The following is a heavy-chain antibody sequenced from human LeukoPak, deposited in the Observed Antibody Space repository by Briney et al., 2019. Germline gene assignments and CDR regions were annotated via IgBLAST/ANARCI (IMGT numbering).Heavy chain of an antibody. Sequence: SETLSLTCTVSGGSISSYYWSWIRQPPGKGLEWIGYIYYSGSTNYNPSLQSRVTISVDTSKNQLSLKLSSVTAADTAVYYCARGNGWVCSSTSCYNWFDPWGQGTLVTVSS. CDR2: IYYSGST. J-gene: IGHJ5*02. CDR1: GGSISSYY. D-gene: IGHD2-2*01. V-gene: IGHV4-59*01. CDR3: ARGNGWVCSSTSCYNWFDP.